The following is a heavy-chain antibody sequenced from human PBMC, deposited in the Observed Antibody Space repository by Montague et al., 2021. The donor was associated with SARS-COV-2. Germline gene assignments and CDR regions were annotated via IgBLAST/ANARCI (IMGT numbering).Heavy chain of an antibody. CDR1: GGSITRNYY. J-gene: IGHJ3*02. V-gene: IGHV4-39*01. Sequence: SETLSLTYTVSGGSITRNYYWGWIRQPPGKGLEWVGNIYYSGTIFINPSLESRVTISVDASKNQFSLNLTSVTAADTAVYYCARPLVRGVPKAFDIWGQGALVIVSS. CDR2: IYYSGTI. D-gene: IGHD3-10*01. CDR3: ARPLVRGVPKAFDI.